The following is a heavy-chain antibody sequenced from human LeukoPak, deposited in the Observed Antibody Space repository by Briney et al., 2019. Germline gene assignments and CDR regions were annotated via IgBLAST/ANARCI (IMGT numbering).Heavy chain of an antibody. CDR2: INVNSGGT. CDR3: ARDEAMVNLPGGY. CDR1: GYTFTDDY. Sequence: ASLRVSCKASGYTFTDDYIHWVRQAPGQGLEWMGWINVNSGGTNYAQKLQGRVTMTTDTSTSTAYMELRSLRSDDTAVYYCARDEAMVNLPGGYWGQGTLVTVSS. D-gene: IGHD5-18*01. V-gene: IGHV1-2*02. J-gene: IGHJ4*02.